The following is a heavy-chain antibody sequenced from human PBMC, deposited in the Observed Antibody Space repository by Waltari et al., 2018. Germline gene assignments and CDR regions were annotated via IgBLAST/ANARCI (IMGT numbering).Heavy chain of an antibody. J-gene: IGHJ4*02. D-gene: IGHD3-22*01. CDR3: AKESADSSGLSD. CDR1: GFTFSSYA. V-gene: IGHV3-23*01. Sequence: EVQLLESGGGLVQPGGTLRLSCAASGFTFSSYAMSWVRQAPGEGLEWVSIFTGGRGSTFYAASVKGRFTISRDNSKNTLYLQMNSLRAEDTAVYYCAKESADSSGLSDWGQGTLVTVSS. CDR2: FTGGRGST.